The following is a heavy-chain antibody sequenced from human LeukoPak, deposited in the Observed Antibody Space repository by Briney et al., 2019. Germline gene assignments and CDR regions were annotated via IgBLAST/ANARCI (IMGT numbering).Heavy chain of an antibody. Sequence: PSQTLSLTCTVSGGSISSGGYYWSWIRQHPGKGLGWIGYIYYSGSTYYNPSLKSRVTISVDTSKNQFSLKLSSVTAADTAVYYCARDCGGDCYSEGDYFDYWGQGTLVTVSS. CDR2: IYYSGST. CDR1: GGSISSGGYY. V-gene: IGHV4-31*03. D-gene: IGHD2-21*02. CDR3: ARDCGGDCYSEGDYFDY. J-gene: IGHJ4*02.